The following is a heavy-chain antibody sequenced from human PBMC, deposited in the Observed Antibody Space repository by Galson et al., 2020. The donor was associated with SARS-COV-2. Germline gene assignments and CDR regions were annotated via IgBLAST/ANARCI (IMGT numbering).Heavy chain of an antibody. CDR2: IYHSGST. V-gene: IGHV4-38-2*02. Sequence: SETLSLTCTVSGYSISSGYFWGWIRQPPGKGLEWMGSIYHSGSTYYNPSLKSRVTISVDTSKNQFSLKLSSVTAADTAVYYCATYSVVVVAPTPLRADYWGQGTLVTGSS. D-gene: IGHD2-15*01. CDR3: ATYSVVVVAPTPLRADY. J-gene: IGHJ4*02. CDR1: GYSISSGYF.